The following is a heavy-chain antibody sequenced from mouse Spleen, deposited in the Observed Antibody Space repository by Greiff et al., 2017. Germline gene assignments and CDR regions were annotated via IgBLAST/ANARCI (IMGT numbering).Heavy chain of an antibody. CDR3: ARHEGGLDY. CDR1: GFTFSSYG. J-gene: IGHJ2*01. Sequence: EVMLVESGGDLVKPGGSLKLSCAASGFTFSSYGMSWVRQTPDKRLEWVATISSGGSYTYYPDSVKGRFTISRDNAKNTLYLQMSSLKSEDTAMYYCARHEGGLDYWGQGTTLTVSS. V-gene: IGHV5-6*01. D-gene: IGHD1-1*02. CDR2: ISSGGSYT.